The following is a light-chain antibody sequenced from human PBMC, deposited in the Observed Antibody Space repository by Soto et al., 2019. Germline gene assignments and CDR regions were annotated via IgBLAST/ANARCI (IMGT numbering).Light chain of an antibody. V-gene: IGKV3-20*01. CDR1: HSVSSSY. CDR3: QEYGSSPRT. Sequence: EIVLTQSPGTLSLSPGERATLSCRASHSVSSSYLAWYQQKPGQAPRLLIYGASSRATCIPDRFSCSGSGTDFTLTISRLEPEDFAVYYCQEYGSSPRTFGQGTKVEIK. CDR2: GAS. J-gene: IGKJ1*01.